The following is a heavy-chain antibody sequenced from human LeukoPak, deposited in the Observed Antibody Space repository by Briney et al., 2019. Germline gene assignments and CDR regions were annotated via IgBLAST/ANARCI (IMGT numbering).Heavy chain of an antibody. CDR2: IKQDGSEK. Sequence: GGSLRLSCAASGFTFSSYWMSWVRQAPGKGLEWVANIKQDGSEKYYVDSVKGRFTISRDNAKNSLYLQMNSLRAEDTAVYYCARGPPMVRGVIITPNWFDPWGQGTLVTVSS. CDR3: ARGPPMVRGVIITPNWFDP. D-gene: IGHD3-10*01. CDR1: GFTFSSYW. V-gene: IGHV3-7*01. J-gene: IGHJ5*02.